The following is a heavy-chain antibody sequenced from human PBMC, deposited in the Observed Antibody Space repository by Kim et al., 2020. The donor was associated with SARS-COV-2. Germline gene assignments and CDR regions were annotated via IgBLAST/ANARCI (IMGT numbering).Heavy chain of an antibody. Sequence: GGSLRLSCAASGFTFSSYSMNWVRQAPGKGLEWVSSISSSSSYIYYADSVKGRFTISRDNAKNSLYLQMNSLRAEDTAVYYCARDLALPYSSSWFYYWGQGTLVTVSS. V-gene: IGHV3-21*01. CDR1: GFTFSSYS. D-gene: IGHD6-13*01. CDR2: ISSSSSYI. J-gene: IGHJ4*02. CDR3: ARDLALPYSSSWFYY.